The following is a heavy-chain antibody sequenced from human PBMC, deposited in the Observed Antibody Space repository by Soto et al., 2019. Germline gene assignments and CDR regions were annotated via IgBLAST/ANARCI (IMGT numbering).Heavy chain of an antibody. CDR3: ARVDCSGGSCYGVGYFDY. J-gene: IGHJ4*02. CDR2: ISYDGGSK. V-gene: IGHV3-30-3*01. CDR1: AFTFSSYA. D-gene: IGHD2-15*01. Sequence: VHLVESGGGVVQPGRSLRLSCAASAFTFSSYAMHWVRQAPGKGLEWVAVISYDGGSKFYADSVKGRFTISRDNSKNTLYLQMNSLRADDTAVYYCARVDCSGGSCYGVGYFDYWGQGTLVTVSS.